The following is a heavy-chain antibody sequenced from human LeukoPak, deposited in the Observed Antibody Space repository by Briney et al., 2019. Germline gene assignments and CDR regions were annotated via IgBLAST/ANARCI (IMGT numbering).Heavy chain of an antibody. V-gene: IGHV4-39*01. CDR1: GGSISRSSYY. CDR2: IYYSGST. CDR3: ARHRDDILTGYPHFDY. D-gene: IGHD3-9*01. J-gene: IGHJ4*02. Sequence: SETLSLTCTVSGGSISRSSYYWGWIRQPPGKGLEWIGSIYYSGSTYYNPSLKSRVTISVDTSKNQFSLKLSSVTAADTAVYYCARHRDDILTGYPHFDYWGQGTLVTVSS.